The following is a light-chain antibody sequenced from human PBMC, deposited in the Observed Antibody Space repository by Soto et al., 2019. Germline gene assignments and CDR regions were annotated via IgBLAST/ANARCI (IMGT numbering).Light chain of an antibody. Sequence: QSVLTQPPSVSGAPGQRITISCTGSSSNIGTGYDVHWYQQLPGTAPKLLIYANNNRPAGVPDRFSGSKSGTSASPAITGVQAEDEADYYCQSYDSSLSGSEVVFGGGTKLTVL. J-gene: IGLJ2*01. CDR3: QSYDSSLSGSEVV. CDR1: SSNIGTGYD. V-gene: IGLV1-40*01. CDR2: ANN.